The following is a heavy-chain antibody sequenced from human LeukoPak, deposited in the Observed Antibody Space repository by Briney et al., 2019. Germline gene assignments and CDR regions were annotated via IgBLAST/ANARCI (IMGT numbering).Heavy chain of an antibody. J-gene: IGHJ6*02. CDR1: GYTFTSYG. Sequence: VKVSCKASGYTFTSYGISWVRQAPGQGLEWMGWISAYNGNTNYAQKLQGRVTMTTDTSTGTAYMELRSLRSDDTAVYYCARSTGRALYYYYYGMDVWGQGTTVTVSS. V-gene: IGHV1-18*01. CDR3: ARSTGRALYYYYYGMDV. D-gene: IGHD5/OR15-5a*01. CDR2: ISAYNGNT.